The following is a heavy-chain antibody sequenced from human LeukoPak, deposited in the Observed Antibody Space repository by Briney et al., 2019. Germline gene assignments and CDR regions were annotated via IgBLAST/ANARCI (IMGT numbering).Heavy chain of an antibody. CDR3: ARAARHILTGYYYYYGMDV. Sequence: PGRSLRLSCAASGFTFSSYAMHWVRQAPGKGLEWVAVISYDGSNKYYADSVKGRFTISRDNAKNSLYLQMNSLRAEDTAVYYCARAARHILTGYYYYYGMDVWGQGTTVTVSS. J-gene: IGHJ6*02. D-gene: IGHD3-9*01. CDR1: GFTFSSYA. CDR2: ISYDGSNK. V-gene: IGHV3-30*04.